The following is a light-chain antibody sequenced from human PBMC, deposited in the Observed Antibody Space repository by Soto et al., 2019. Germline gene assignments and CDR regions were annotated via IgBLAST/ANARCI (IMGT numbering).Light chain of an antibody. CDR1: QSVSYN. Sequence: EVVMTQSPATLSVSPGERATLSCRASQSVSYNLAWYQQRPGQAPRLLIYGASTRATGIPARFSGSGSGKEFTLTISSLQSEDFAVYYCQQYNKWPPLTFGGGTRVDIK. J-gene: IGKJ4*01. V-gene: IGKV3-15*01. CDR2: GAS. CDR3: QQYNKWPPLT.